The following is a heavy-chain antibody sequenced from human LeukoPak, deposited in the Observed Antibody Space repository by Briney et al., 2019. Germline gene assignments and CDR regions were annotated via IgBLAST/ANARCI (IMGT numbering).Heavy chain of an antibody. Sequence: GGSLRLSCVASGVTLSNYAMSWARQAPGKGLEWVSGISSSGSGGNTYYADSVKGRFTISRDSSRNTLFLHMNTLRAEDTAVYYCASLYLRYSADAFDIWGQGTMVTVSS. CDR3: ASLYLRYSADAFDI. CDR2: ISSSGSGGNT. CDR1: GVTLSNYA. D-gene: IGHD3-9*01. J-gene: IGHJ3*02. V-gene: IGHV3-23*01.